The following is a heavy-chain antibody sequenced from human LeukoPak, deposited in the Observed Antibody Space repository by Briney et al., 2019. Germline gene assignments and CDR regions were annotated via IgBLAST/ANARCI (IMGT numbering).Heavy chain of an antibody. CDR2: ISGDGVXT. J-gene: IGHJ4*02. Sequence: GGSLRLSCAAXGXXXHXFXXXXVXXXPXXXPXXVXLISGDGVXTXXSDSVKDRXTISRDNNKNLLFLQMNSLRVEDSXIYYCAKGNXTPXFNFDYXXRGSLVIVSS. D-gene: IGHD3-3*01. CDR1: GXXXHXFX. V-gene: IGHV3-43*02. CDR3: AKGNXTPXFNFDY.